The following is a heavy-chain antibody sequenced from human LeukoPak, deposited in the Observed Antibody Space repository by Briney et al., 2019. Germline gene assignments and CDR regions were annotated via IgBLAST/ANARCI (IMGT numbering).Heavy chain of an antibody. CDR1: AGSISSSSYS. V-gene: IGHV4-61*02. Sequence: SETLSLTCTVSAGSISSSSYSWGWIRQPAGKGLEWIGRIYSSGSTNYNPSLKSRVTISVDTSKNQFSLKLSSVTAADTAVYYCARRRGDGYNTTFDYWGQGTLVTVSS. CDR2: IYSSGST. D-gene: IGHD5-24*01. J-gene: IGHJ4*02. CDR3: ARRRGDGYNTTFDY.